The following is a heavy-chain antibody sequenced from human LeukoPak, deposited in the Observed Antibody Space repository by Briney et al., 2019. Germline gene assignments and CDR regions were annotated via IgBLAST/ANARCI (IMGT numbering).Heavy chain of an antibody. J-gene: IGHJ4*02. CDR3: ARLGLYYDFWSGYLRTPLLLAPFDY. V-gene: IGHV4-4*02. Sequence: PSETLSLTCAVSGGSITTKNWWIWVRQPPGRGLEWIGEIYHTGSTNYHPSLKSRLTISRDKSKNQFSLKLSSVTAADTAVYYCARLGLYYDFWSGYLRTPLLLAPFDYWGQGTLVTVSS. D-gene: IGHD3-3*01. CDR2: IYHTGST. CDR1: GGSITTKNW.